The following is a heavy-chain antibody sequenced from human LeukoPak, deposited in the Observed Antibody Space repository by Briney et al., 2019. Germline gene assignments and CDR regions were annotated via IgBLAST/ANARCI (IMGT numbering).Heavy chain of an antibody. J-gene: IGHJ6*03. CDR2: IYTSGST. D-gene: IGHD6-13*01. CDR3: ARGSRGTYSSSWHPLGYYYYYMDV. V-gene: IGHV4-4*07. CDR1: GGSISSYY. Sequence: SETLSLTCTVSGGSISSYYWSWIRQPAGKGLEWIRRIYTSGSTNYNPSLKSRVTMSVDTSKNQFSLKLSSVTAADTAVYYCARGSRGTYSSSWHPLGYYYYYMDVWGKGTTVTVSS.